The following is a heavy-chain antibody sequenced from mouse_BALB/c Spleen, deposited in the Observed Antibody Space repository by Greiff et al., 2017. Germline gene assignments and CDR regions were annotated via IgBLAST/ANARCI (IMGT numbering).Heavy chain of an antibody. J-gene: IGHJ1*01. CDR3: ARYPTRYGQGYFDV. V-gene: IGHV5-17*02. D-gene: IGHD1-2*01. CDR2: ISSDSSAI. Sequence: EVKLVESGGGLVQPGGSRKLSCAASGFTFSSFGMHWVRQAPEKGLEWVAYISSDSSAIYYADTVKGRFTISRDNPKNTLFLQMTSLRSEDTAMYYCARYPTRYGQGYFDVWGAGTTVTVSS. CDR1: GFTFSSFG.